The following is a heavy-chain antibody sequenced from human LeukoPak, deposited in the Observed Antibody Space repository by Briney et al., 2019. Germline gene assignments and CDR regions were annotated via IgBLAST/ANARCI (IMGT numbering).Heavy chain of an antibody. Sequence: PSETLSLTCAVYGGSFSGYYWSWIRQPPGKGLEWIGEINHSGSTNYNPSLKSRVTISVDTSKNQFSLKLSSVTAADTAVYYCARVGGYYSSTSCSRSGIWYYYYGMDVWGQGTTVTVSS. V-gene: IGHV4-34*01. D-gene: IGHD2-2*01. CDR3: ARVGGYYSSTSCSRSGIWYYYYGMDV. CDR2: INHSGST. CDR1: GGSFSGYY. J-gene: IGHJ6*02.